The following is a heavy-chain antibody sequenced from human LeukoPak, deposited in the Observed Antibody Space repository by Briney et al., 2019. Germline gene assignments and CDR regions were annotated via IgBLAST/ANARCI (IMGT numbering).Heavy chain of an antibody. CDR1: GGSISSDY. J-gene: IGHJ4*02. Sequence: PSETLSLTCTVSGGSISSDYWSWIRQPPEKGLEWIGYIYYSGSTNYNPSFKSRVTMSVDTSKNQFSLNLNSVTAADTAVYYCARVGDYYDSSGYYLGPSLDYWGQGTLVTVSS. CDR3: ARVGDYYDSSGYYLGPSLDY. CDR2: IYYSGST. V-gene: IGHV4-59*01. D-gene: IGHD3-22*01.